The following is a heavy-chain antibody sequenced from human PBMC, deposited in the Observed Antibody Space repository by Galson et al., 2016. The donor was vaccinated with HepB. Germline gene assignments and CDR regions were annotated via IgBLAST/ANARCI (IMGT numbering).Heavy chain of an antibody. D-gene: IGHD6-19*01. V-gene: IGHV4-34*01. J-gene: IGHJ4*02. CDR2: INHSGST. Sequence: ETLSLTCAVHGGSFSDYYWSWIRQPPGQGLEWIGEINHSGSTNHNPSLTSRVTISVDTSKRQLSLNLKSLTAADTAVYYCARRTLWLEADYWGQGTLVTVSS. CDR3: ARRTLWLEADY. CDR1: GGSFSDYY.